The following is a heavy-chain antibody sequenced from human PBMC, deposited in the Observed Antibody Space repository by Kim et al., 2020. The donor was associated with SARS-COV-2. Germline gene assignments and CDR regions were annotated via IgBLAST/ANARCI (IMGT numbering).Heavy chain of an antibody. J-gene: IGHJ4*02. D-gene: IGHD6-13*01. V-gene: IGHV1-46*01. CDR2: INPSDGST. CDR3: ARGLLVAAGTAHDY. CDR1: GYTFTNHY. Sequence: VKVSCKAFGYTFTNHYIHWVRQSHGQGLQYMGIINPSDGSTNYAQKFQGRATMTSDTSTDTNHMELSSLRSDDTAVYYCARGLLVAAGTAHDYWGQGTLVTVSS.